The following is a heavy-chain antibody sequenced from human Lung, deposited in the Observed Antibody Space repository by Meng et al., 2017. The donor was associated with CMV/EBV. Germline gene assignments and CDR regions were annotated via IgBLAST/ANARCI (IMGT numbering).Heavy chain of an antibody. CDR3: AREQGAMGGNYYYALDV. CDR1: GFIFRNYW. J-gene: IGHJ6*02. Sequence: GGSLRLXXAASGFIFRNYWMTWVRQAPGKGLEWVANIKEDGSEKSYVDSVKGRFTISRDNAKNSLSLEMNSLGAEDMAVYYCAREQGAMGGNYYYALDVWGQGTXVTVSS. CDR2: IKEDGSEK. V-gene: IGHV3-7*01. D-gene: IGHD2-2*01.